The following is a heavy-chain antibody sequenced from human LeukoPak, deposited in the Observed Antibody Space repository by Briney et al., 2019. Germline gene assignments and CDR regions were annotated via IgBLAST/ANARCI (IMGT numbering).Heavy chain of an antibody. D-gene: IGHD3/OR15-3a*01. Sequence: PGGSLRLSCATSGFTFITYAMTWVRQAPGKGLEWVSGISGSGGSTYYADSVKGRFSISRDNSKNTLYLQMNSLTAEDTAVYYCGIGPRQKRGLNPYWGQGTLVTVSS. CDR1: GFTFITYA. CDR2: ISGSGGST. CDR3: GIGPRQKRGLNPY. J-gene: IGHJ4*02. V-gene: IGHV3-23*01.